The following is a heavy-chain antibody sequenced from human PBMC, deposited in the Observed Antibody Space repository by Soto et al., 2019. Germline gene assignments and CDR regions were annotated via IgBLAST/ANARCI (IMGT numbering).Heavy chain of an antibody. CDR1: GLIFSNYK. V-gene: IGHV3-74*01. J-gene: IGHJ4*02. CDR3: ARDTDGLHY. CDR2: INTDGSII. Sequence: EVRLVESGGGLVQPGGSLRLSCAASGLIFSNYKMHWVRQAPGKGLVWVSRINTDGSIIDYADSVKGRFTGSRDNAKNTLYLQMNSLRADDTAVYYCARDTDGLHYWGQGTLVTVSS.